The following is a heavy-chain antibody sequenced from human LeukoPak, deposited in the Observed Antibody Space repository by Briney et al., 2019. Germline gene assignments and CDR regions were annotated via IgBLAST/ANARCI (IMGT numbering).Heavy chain of an antibody. Sequence: PGGSLRLPCAASGFTFSNYGMHWVRQAPGKGLEWVAFIQYDGSDKYYADSVKGRFTISRDNSKNTLYLQMNSLRAEDTAVYYCRDPFDYWGQGTLVTVSS. CDR3: RDPFDY. V-gene: IGHV3-30*02. CDR2: IQYDGSDK. CDR1: GFTFSNYG. J-gene: IGHJ4*02.